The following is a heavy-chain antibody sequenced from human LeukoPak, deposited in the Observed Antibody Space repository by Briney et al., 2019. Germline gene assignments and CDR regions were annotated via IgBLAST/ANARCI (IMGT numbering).Heavy chain of an antibody. V-gene: IGHV4-59*08. CDR3: SRITSIISSCDYYIDV. Sequence: SETLSLTYPVSAASISIQYCGCGRQPPGKGLEWLGYIYYSGSTNYNPSLKSRVTISVDTSKNQFSLKLGPVTAADTALYFCSRITSIISSCDYYIDVWGKGTTVTVSS. CDR2: IYYSGST. J-gene: IGHJ6*03. D-gene: IGHD3-3*02. CDR1: AASISIQY.